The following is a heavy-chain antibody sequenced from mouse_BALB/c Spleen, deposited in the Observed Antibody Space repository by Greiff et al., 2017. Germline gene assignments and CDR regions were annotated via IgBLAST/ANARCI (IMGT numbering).Heavy chain of an antibody. CDR1: GYSFTGYF. D-gene: IGHD1-1*01. CDR3: ARSTTGGFDY. Sequence: EVKLVESGPELVKPGASVKISCKASGYSFTGYFMNWVMQSHGKSLEWIGRINPYNGDTFYNQKFKGKATLTVDKSSSTAHMELRSLASEDSAVYYCARSTTGGFDYWGQGTTLTVSS. V-gene: IGHV1-20*02. J-gene: IGHJ2*01. CDR2: INPYNGDT.